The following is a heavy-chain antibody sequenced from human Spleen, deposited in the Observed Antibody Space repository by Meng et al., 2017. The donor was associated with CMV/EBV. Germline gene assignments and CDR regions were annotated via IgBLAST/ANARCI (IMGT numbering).Heavy chain of an antibody. CDR1: GGSFSGNY. CDR3: AREDIVVVEHGMDV. J-gene: IGHJ6*02. D-gene: IGHD2-2*01. V-gene: IGHV4-34*01. CDR2: INHSGST. Sequence: GSLRLSCAVYGGSFSGNYWSWIRQPPGKGLEWIGEINHSGSTNYNPSLKSRVTISVDTSKNQFSLKLSSVTAADTAVYYCAREDIVVVEHGMDVWGQGTTVTVSS.